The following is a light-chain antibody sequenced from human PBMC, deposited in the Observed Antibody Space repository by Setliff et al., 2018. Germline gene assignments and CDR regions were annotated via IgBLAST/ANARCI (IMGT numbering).Light chain of an antibody. CDR2: EVS. V-gene: IGLV2-8*01. Sequence: ALTQPPSASGSPGQSVTISCTGTSSDVSGYNYVSWYQQHPGKAPKLMIYEVSKRPSGVPDRFTGSKSGNTASLTVSGLQAEDEADYYCSSYEGSNNDVFGTGTKGTVL. CDR3: SSYEGSNNDV. J-gene: IGLJ1*01. CDR1: SSDVSGYNY.